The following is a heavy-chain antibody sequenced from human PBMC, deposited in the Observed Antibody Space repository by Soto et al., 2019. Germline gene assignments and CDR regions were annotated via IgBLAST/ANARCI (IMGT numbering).Heavy chain of an antibody. CDR3: ARPMSGHDAFDI. J-gene: IGHJ3*02. D-gene: IGHD3-22*01. V-gene: IGHV4-59*01. CDR1: GGSISSYY. CDR2: IYYSGST. Sequence: SETLSLTCTVSGGSISSYYWSWIRQPPGKGLEWIGYIYYSGSTNYNPSLKSRVTISVDTSKNQFSLKLSSVTAADTAVYYCARPMSGHDAFDIWGQGTMVT.